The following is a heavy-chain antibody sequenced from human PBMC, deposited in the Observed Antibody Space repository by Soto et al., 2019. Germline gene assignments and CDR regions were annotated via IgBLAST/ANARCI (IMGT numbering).Heavy chain of an antibody. CDR2: INAGNGNT. CDR1: GYTFTSYA. Sequence: ASVKVSCKASGYTFTSYATHWVRQAPGQRLEWMGWINAGNGNTKYSQKFQGRVTITRDTSASTAYMELSSLRSEDTAVYYCARVPYYYDSSGTTYAPNWFDPWGQGTLVTVSS. V-gene: IGHV1-3*01. J-gene: IGHJ5*02. CDR3: ARVPYYYDSSGTTYAPNWFDP. D-gene: IGHD3-22*01.